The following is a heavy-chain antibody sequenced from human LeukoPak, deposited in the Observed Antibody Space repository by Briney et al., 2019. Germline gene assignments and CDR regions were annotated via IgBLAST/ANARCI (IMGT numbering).Heavy chain of an antibody. CDR3: TRDSPTLFDS. V-gene: IGHV3-7*01. D-gene: IGHD1-1*01. CDR1: GFTFSDYW. Sequence: GGSLRLSCAASGFTFSDYWMTWVRQAPGKGLEWVANVDYDGSEKSYVDSVKGRFTISRDNAKNSLYLQMNSLRAEDTAVYYCTRDSPTLFDSWGQGTLVTVSS. CDR2: VDYDGSEK. J-gene: IGHJ4*02.